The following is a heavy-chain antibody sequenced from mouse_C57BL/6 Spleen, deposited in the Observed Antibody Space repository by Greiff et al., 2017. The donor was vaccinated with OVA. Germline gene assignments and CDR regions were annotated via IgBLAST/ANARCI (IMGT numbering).Heavy chain of an antibody. D-gene: IGHD1-1*01. Sequence: QVQLKQSGPELVKPGASVKLSCKASGYTFTSYDINWVKQRPGQGLEWIGWIYPRDGSTKYNEKFKGKATLTVDTSSSTAYMELHSLTSEDSAVYFCARFITTVVKYFDVWGTGTTVTVSS. CDR2: IYPRDGST. CDR1: GYTFTSYD. CDR3: ARFITTVVKYFDV. V-gene: IGHV1-85*01. J-gene: IGHJ1*03.